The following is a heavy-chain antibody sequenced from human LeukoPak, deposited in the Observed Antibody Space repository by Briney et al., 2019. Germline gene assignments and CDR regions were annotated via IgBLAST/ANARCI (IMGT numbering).Heavy chain of an antibody. V-gene: IGHV1-46*01. Sequence: ASVKVSCKASGYSFTSYYMHWVRQAPGQGLEWMGIINPSGGSTSYAQKFQGRVTMTRDTSTSTVYMELSSLRSEDTAVYYCARDTLPAATGQYYYMDVWGKGTTVTVSS. CDR2: INPSGGST. CDR3: ARDTLPAATGQYYYMDV. CDR1: GYSFTSYY. D-gene: IGHD2-2*01. J-gene: IGHJ6*03.